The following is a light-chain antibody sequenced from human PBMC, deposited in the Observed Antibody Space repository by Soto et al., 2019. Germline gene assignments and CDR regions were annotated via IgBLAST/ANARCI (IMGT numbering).Light chain of an antibody. V-gene: IGKV3-20*01. Sequence: EIVLTQSPGTLSLSPGERASLSCRASQSVSSTYLAWYQQKPGQAPRLLIYATSTRATGIPDRFSGSGSGTAFTLTISRLETEDFAVYYCQQYSRSLWTFGQGTKVEIE. CDR1: QSVSSTY. J-gene: IGKJ1*01. CDR2: ATS. CDR3: QQYSRSLWT.